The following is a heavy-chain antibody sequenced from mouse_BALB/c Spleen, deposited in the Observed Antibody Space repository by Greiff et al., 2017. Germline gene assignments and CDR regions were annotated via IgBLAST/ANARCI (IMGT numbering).Heavy chain of an antibody. CDR1: GYAFSSYW. V-gene: IGHV1-80*01. Sequence: QVQLQQSGAELVRPGSSVKISCKASGYAFSSYWMNWVKQRPGQGLEWIGQIYPGDGDTNYNGKFKGKATLTADKSSSTAYMQLSSLTSEDSAVYICAKTLRPHAMDYWGQGTSVTVSS. D-gene: IGHD1-2*01. J-gene: IGHJ4*01. CDR2: IYPGDGDT. CDR3: AKTLRPHAMDY.